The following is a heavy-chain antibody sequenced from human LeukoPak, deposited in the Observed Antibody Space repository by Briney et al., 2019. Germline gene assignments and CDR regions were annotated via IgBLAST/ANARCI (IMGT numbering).Heavy chain of an antibody. J-gene: IGHJ6*02. CDR2: INSDGSST. CDR1: GFTFSSYW. Sequence: QPGGSLRLSCATSGFTFSSYWMHWVRQAPGKGLVWVSRINSDGSSTSYADSVKGRFTISRDNAKNTLYLQMNSLRAEDTAVYYCARARFGSYGMDVWGQGTTVTVSS. V-gene: IGHV3-74*01. D-gene: IGHD3-10*01. CDR3: ARARFGSYGMDV.